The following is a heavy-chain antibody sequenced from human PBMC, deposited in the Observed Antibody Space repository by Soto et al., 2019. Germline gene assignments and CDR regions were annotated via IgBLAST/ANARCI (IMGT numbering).Heavy chain of an antibody. CDR1: GGTFSSYA. CDR2: IIPIFGTA. Sequence: QVQLVQSGAEVKKPGSSVKVSCKASGGTFSSYAISWVRQAPGQGLEWMGGIIPIFGTAKYAQKFQGRVTITADESTSTAYMELSRLSSEDTAVYYCASLLRGYSGTGDYWGQGTLVTVSS. D-gene: IGHD5-12*01. V-gene: IGHV1-69*12. CDR3: ASLLRGYSGTGDY. J-gene: IGHJ4*02.